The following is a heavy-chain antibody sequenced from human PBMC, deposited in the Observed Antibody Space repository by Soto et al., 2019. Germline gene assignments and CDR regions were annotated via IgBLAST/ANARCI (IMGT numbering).Heavy chain of an antibody. Sequence: SETLSLTCAVYGGSFSGYYWSWIRQPPGKGLEWIGEINHSGSTNYNPSLKSRVTISVDTSKNQFSLKLSSVTAADTAVYYCANREGIAAAGTGTNWFDPWGQGTLVTVSS. D-gene: IGHD6-13*01. CDR1: GGSFSGYY. CDR2: INHSGST. V-gene: IGHV4-34*01. CDR3: ANREGIAAAGTGTNWFDP. J-gene: IGHJ5*02.